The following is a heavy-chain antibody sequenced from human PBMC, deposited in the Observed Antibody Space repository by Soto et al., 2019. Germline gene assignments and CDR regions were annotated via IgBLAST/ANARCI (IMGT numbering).Heavy chain of an antibody. CDR2: IAPGNGNT. V-gene: IGHV1-3*01. CDR3: AKGSRMWTPDY. Sequence: SVKVSCKARGYTFTHYAIRWVRQAPGQRLEWMGWIAPGNGNTKYSQNFQGRVTITRDTSATTAYMELSSLRSEDTAVYYCAKGSRMWTPDYWGQGTLVTVS. CDR1: GYTFTHYA. J-gene: IGHJ4*02. D-gene: IGHD2-21*01.